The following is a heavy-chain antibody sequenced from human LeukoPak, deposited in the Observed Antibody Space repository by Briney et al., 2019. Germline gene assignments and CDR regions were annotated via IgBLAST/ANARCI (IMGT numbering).Heavy chain of an antibody. CDR2: ICGGST. Sequence: GGSLRLSCAASEFSVGSNYMTWVRQAPGKGLEWVSLICGGSTYYADSVKGRFTISRDNSKNTLYLQMNSLRAEDTAVYYCARRAGAYTHPYDYWGQGTLVTVSS. CDR3: ARRAGAYTHPYDY. J-gene: IGHJ4*02. CDR1: EFSVGSNY. D-gene: IGHD3-16*01. V-gene: IGHV3-66*04.